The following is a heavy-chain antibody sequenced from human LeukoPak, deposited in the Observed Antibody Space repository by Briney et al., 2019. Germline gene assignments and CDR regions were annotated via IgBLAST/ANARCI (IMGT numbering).Heavy chain of an antibody. Sequence: GGSLRLSCAASGFTFSGSAMHWVRQASGKGLEWVSAVSGSGGTTYYADSVKGRFTISRDNSKDTLYLQVNSLRAEDTAVYYCAKRGLVGSSGFKNNWFDPWGQGTLVTVSS. V-gene: IGHV3-23*01. CDR3: AKRGLVGSSGFKNNWFDP. D-gene: IGHD3-22*01. CDR2: VSGSGGTT. J-gene: IGHJ5*02. CDR1: GFTFSGSA.